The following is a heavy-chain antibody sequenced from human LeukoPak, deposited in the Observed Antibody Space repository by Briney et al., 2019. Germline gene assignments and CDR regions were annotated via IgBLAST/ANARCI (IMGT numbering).Heavy chain of an antibody. Sequence: ASETLSLTCTVSGGSISSSSYYWGWIRQPPGKGLEWIGSIYYSGSTYYNPSLKSRVTISVDTSKNQFSLKLSSVTAADTAVYYCARVSPALPGVDYWGQGTLVTVSS. CDR3: ARVSPALPGVDY. J-gene: IGHJ4*02. CDR1: GGSISSSSYY. V-gene: IGHV4-39*07. CDR2: IYYSGST. D-gene: IGHD2-2*01.